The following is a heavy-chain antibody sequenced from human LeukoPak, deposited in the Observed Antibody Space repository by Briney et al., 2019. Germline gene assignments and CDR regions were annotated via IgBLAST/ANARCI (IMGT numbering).Heavy chain of an antibody. CDR1: GFSFSPYS. CDR3: AKDPTLGTGYYYYYMDV. J-gene: IGHJ6*03. CDR2: IDSSSGTI. Sequence: PGGSLRLSCAASGFSFSPYSMNWLRQAPGKGLEWVSYIDSSSGTIYYADSVRGRFTISGDNSKNTLYLQMNSLRAEDTAVYYCAKDPTLGTGYYYYYMDVWGKGTTVTVSS. D-gene: IGHD3-10*01. V-gene: IGHV3-48*01.